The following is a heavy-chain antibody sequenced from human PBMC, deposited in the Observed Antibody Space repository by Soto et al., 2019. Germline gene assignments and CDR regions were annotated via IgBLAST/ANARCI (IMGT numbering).Heavy chain of an antibody. D-gene: IGHD2-15*01. CDR3: ARIPSHARSGIDY. Sequence: PSDTLSLTCAVSGGSISSAPYSWSWIRQPPGKGLEWIGYIYHSGTTYYNPSLKSRVTISVDRSKNQFSLKLSSVTAADTAVYYCARIPSHARSGIDYWGQGTLVTVSS. CDR2: IYHSGTT. CDR1: GGSISSAPYS. J-gene: IGHJ4*02. V-gene: IGHV4-30-2*01.